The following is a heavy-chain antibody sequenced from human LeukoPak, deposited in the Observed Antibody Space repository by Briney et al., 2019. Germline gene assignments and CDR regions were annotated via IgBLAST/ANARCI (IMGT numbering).Heavy chain of an antibody. J-gene: IGHJ4*02. Sequence: SETLSLTCAVYGGSFSGYYWSWIRQPPGKGLEWIGEINHSGSTNYNPSLKSRVTISVDTSKNQFSLKLSSVTAADTAVYYCARDHTAMGNDYWGQRTLVTVSS. CDR3: ARDHTAMGNDY. D-gene: IGHD5-18*01. CDR2: INHSGST. CDR1: GGSFSGYY. V-gene: IGHV4-34*01.